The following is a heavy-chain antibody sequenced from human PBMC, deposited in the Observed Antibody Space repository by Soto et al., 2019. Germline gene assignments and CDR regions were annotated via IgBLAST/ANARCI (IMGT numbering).Heavy chain of an antibody. D-gene: IGHD6-6*01. Sequence: QSPTLSLTCAISGDSVSSNSAAWNWIRQSPSRGLEWLGRTYYRSKWYNDYAVSVKSRITINPDTSKNQFSLQLNSVTPEDTAVYYCARDLIVSGIAARYAWFDPWGQGTLVTVSS. CDR3: ARDLIVSGIAARYAWFDP. J-gene: IGHJ5*02. CDR1: GDSVSSNSAA. V-gene: IGHV6-1*01. CDR2: TYYRSKWYN.